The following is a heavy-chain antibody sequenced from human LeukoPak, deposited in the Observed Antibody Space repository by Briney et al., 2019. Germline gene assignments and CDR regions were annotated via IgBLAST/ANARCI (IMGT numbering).Heavy chain of an antibody. Sequence: SVKVSCKASGGAFSSYAISWVRQAPGQGLEWMGRIIPILGIANYAQKFQGRVTITADKSTSTAYMELSSLRSEDTAVYYCARDRRVYDFWSGLPNWFDPWGQGTLVTVSS. CDR2: IIPILGIA. J-gene: IGHJ5*02. D-gene: IGHD3-3*01. CDR1: GGAFSSYA. V-gene: IGHV1-69*04. CDR3: ARDRRVYDFWSGLPNWFDP.